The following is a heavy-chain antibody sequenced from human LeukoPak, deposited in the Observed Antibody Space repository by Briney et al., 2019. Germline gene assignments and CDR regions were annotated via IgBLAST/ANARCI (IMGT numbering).Heavy chain of an antibody. CDR2: ISAYNGNT. D-gene: IGHD3-10*01. J-gene: IGHJ5*02. Sequence: ASVKVSCKASGYTFTSYGISWVRQAPGQGLEWMGWISAYNGNTNYAQKLQGRVTMTTDTSTSTAYMELRSLRSDDTAVYYCGRGFDGSGSYGEFDPWGQGTLVTVSS. CDR3: GRGFDGSGSYGEFDP. V-gene: IGHV1-18*04. CDR1: GYTFTSYG.